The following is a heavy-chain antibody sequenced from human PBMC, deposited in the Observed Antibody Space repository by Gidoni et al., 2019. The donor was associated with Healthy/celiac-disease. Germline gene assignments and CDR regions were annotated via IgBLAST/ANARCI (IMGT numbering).Heavy chain of an antibody. D-gene: IGHD1-26*01. Sequence: QVQLQESGPGLVKPSETLSLTCTVSGGSLSRYYWIWIRQPPGKGLEWIGFIYYSGKTNYNPALKSRVTISVDTSKNQFSLKLSSVTAADTAVYYCARDAGGSYASYYYYYGMDVWGQGTTVTVSS. CDR1: GGSLSRYY. CDR2: IYYSGKT. V-gene: IGHV4-59*01. CDR3: ARDAGGSYASYYYYYGMDV. J-gene: IGHJ6*02.